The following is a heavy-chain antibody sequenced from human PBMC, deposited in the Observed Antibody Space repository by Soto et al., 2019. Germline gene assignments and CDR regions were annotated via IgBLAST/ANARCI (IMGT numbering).Heavy chain of an antibody. J-gene: IGHJ5*02. CDR3: GRAGVANWVDP. D-gene: IGHD3-10*01. CDR2: IWYDGSND. V-gene: IGHV3-33*01. CDR1: GFMFSKYG. Sequence: QVPLVESGGGVVQPGRSLRLSCEVSGFMFSKYGMHWVRQAPGKGLERVAIIWYDGSNDHYAASVEGRFTISKDNSKNTVYLEMDSLRVEDTAIYYCGRAGVANWVDPWGQGTLVTVSS.